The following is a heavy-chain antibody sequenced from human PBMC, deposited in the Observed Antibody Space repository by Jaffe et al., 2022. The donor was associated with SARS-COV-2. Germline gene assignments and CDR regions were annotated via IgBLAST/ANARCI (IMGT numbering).Heavy chain of an antibody. CDR3: ARDLYCSGGSCYGPEDTAMVTSAFDI. CDR2: IIPILGIA. V-gene: IGHV1-69*08. CDR1: GGTFSSYT. J-gene: IGHJ3*02. D-gene: IGHD2-15*01. Sequence: QVQLVQSGAEVKKPGSSVKVSCKASGGTFSSYTISWVRQAPGQGLEWMGRIIPILGIANYAQKFQGRVTITADKSTSTAYMELSSLRSEDTAVYYCARDLYCSGGSCYGPEDTAMVTSAFDIWGQGTMVTVSS.